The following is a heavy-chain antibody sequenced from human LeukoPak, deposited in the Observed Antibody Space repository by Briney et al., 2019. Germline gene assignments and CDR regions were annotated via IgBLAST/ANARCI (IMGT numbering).Heavy chain of an antibody. J-gene: IGHJ6*02. D-gene: IGHD2-2*01. CDR2: ISAYNGNT. CDR3: ARNLLHCSSTTCYAVGGMDV. V-gene: IGHV1-18*01. Sequence: ASVKFSCKASGYTFTSYGITWVRQAPGQGLEWIGWISAYNGNTNYAQKFQGRVTMTTDTSTSTAYMELRSLRSDDTAVYYCARNLLHCSSTTCYAVGGMDVWGQGTTVAVSS. CDR1: GYTFTSYG.